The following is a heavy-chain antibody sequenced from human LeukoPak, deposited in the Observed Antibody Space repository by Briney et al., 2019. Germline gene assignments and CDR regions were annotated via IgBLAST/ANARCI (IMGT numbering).Heavy chain of an antibody. CDR2: IDWDDDK. V-gene: IGHV2-70*11. Sequence: ESGPTLVNPTQTLTLTCTFSGFSLSTSGMCVSWIRQPPGKALEWLARIDWDDDKYYSTSLKTRLTISKDTSKNQVVLTMTNMDPVDTATYYCARIYVGTAMGNNWFDPWGQGTLVTVSS. CDR3: ARIYVGTAMGNNWFDP. CDR1: GFSLSTSGMC. D-gene: IGHD5-18*01. J-gene: IGHJ5*02.